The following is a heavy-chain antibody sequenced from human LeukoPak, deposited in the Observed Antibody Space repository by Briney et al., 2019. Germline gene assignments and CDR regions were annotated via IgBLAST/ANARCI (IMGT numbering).Heavy chain of an antibody. J-gene: IGHJ6*04. CDR2: IWYDGSNK. Sequence: GGSLRLSCAASGFTFSSYGMHWVRQAPGKGLEWVAVIWYDGSNKYYADSVKGRFTISRDNSKNTLYLQMNSLRAEDTAAYYCARDLLWFGGGMDVWGKGTTVTVSS. D-gene: IGHD3-10*01. CDR1: GFTFSSYG. V-gene: IGHV3-33*01. CDR3: ARDLLWFGGGMDV.